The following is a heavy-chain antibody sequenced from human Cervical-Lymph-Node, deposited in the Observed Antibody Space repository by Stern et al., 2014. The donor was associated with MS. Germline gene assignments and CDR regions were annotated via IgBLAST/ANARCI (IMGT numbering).Heavy chain of an antibody. CDR3: ARGVCSSSSCYGDYYYGMDV. Sequence: VQLVESGGGLVKPGESLRLSCAASGFSFSTYSMNWVRQAPGKGLEWVSSISSSSYYVYYADSVKGRFTVSRDNAKNSLYLQMNSLRAEDTAVYYCARGVCSSSSCYGDYYYGMDVWGQGTTVTVS. J-gene: IGHJ6*02. CDR2: ISSSSYYV. D-gene: IGHD2-2*01. V-gene: IGHV3-21*01. CDR1: GFSFSTYS.